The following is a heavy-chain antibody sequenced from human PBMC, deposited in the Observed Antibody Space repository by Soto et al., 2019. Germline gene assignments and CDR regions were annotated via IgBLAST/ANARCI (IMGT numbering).Heavy chain of an antibody. CDR2: IKSKTDGGTT. D-gene: IGHD3-22*01. Sequence: EVQLVESGGGLVKPGGSLRLSCAASGFTFSNAWMSWVRQAPGKGLEWVGRIKSKTDGGTTDYAAPVKGRFTISRDDSKNTLYLQMNSLKTEDTAVYYCTTGIFWDYYDSQGYWGQGTLVTVSS. V-gene: IGHV3-15*01. CDR3: TTGIFWDYYDSQGY. CDR1: GFTFSNAW. J-gene: IGHJ4*02.